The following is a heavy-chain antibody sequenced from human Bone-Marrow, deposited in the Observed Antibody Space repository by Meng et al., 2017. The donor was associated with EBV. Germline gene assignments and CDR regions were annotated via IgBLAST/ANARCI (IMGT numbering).Heavy chain of an antibody. CDR1: GDSVSSNSAA. CDR3: AREVHYYDSSGPLDY. CDR2: TYYRSKWYN. V-gene: IGHV6-1*01. D-gene: IGHD3-22*01. J-gene: IGHJ4*02. Sequence: VQPPPPGPGLGKPPQTLSLPCAISGDSVSSNSAAWNWIRQSPSRGLEWLGRTYYRSKWYNDYAVSVKSRITINPDTSKNQFSLQLNSVTPEDTAVYYCAREVHYYDSSGPLDYWGQGTLVTVSS.